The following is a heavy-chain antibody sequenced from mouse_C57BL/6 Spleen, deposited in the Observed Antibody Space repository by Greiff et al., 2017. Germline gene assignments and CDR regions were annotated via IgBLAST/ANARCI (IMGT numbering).Heavy chain of an antibody. D-gene: IGHD2-1*01. V-gene: IGHV1-15*01. Sequence: VQLQQSGAELVRPGASVTLSCKASGYTFTDYEMHWVKQTPVHGLEWIGAIDPETGGAAYNQKFKGKAILTADKSSSTAYMELRSLTSEDSAVYYCTRRRVYGNPFAYWGQGTLVTVSA. CDR1: GYTFTDYE. CDR3: TRRRVYGNPFAY. J-gene: IGHJ3*01. CDR2: IDPETGGA.